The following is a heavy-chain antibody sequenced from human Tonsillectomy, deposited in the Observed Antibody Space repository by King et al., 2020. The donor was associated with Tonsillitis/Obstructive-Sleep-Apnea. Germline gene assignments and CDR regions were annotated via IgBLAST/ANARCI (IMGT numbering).Heavy chain of an antibody. CDR2: ISGSGGGT. J-gene: IGHJ4*02. D-gene: IGHD6-19*01. CDR3: AKDETAWLAGAPFDY. V-gene: IGHV3-23*04. Sequence: EVQLVESGGGLVQPGGSLRLSCAASRFTFNIYAMTWVRQAPGKGLEWVSGISGSGGGTYYADSVKGRFTISRDNSKNTLYLQMNSLRAEDTAVYYCAKDETAWLAGAPFDYWGQGTLVTVSS. CDR1: RFTFNIYA.